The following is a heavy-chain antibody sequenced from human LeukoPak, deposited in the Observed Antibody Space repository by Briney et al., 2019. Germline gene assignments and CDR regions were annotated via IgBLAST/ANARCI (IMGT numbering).Heavy chain of an antibody. CDR1: GFSFSNYL. J-gene: IGHJ2*01. V-gene: IGHV3-74*01. Sequence: GGSLRLSGAASGFSFSNYLMHWVRQAPGRGLVWVSFINRDGSTTSNADSGKGRFTVSGDNAKNTLYLQMNSLRAEDMAVYYCARGKAGVDTNWYFDLWGRGTLVTVSS. D-gene: IGHD3-10*01. CDR2: INRDGSTT. CDR3: ARGKAGVDTNWYFDL.